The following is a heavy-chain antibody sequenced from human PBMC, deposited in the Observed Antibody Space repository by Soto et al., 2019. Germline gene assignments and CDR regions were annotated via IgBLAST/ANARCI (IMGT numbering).Heavy chain of an antibody. CDR3: ARGRYGDY. Sequence: QVHLVQSGAEVRKPGASVKVSCKGSGYTFTSYGITWVRQAPGQGLEWMGWISAHNGNTNYAQKLQCRVTVTRDTSTNTAYMELRSLRSADTAVYYCARGRYGDYWGQGALVTVSS. CDR1: GYTFTSYG. V-gene: IGHV1-18*01. D-gene: IGHD1-1*01. CDR2: ISAHNGNT. J-gene: IGHJ4*02.